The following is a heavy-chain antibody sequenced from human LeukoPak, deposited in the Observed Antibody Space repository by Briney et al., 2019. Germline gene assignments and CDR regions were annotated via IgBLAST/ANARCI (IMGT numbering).Heavy chain of an antibody. CDR1: GFTFSSYA. Sequence: GASLRLSCAASGFTFSSYAMSWVRQAPGKGLEWASAISGSGGSTYYADSVKGRFTISRDNSKNTLYLQMNSLRAEDTAVYYCAKNLRVYYFDYWGRGTLVTVSS. CDR3: AKNLRVYYFDY. V-gene: IGHV3-23*01. CDR2: ISGSGGST. D-gene: IGHD4-17*01. J-gene: IGHJ4*02.